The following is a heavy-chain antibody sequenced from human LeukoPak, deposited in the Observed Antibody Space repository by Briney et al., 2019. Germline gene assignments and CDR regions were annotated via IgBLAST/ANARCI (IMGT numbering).Heavy chain of an antibody. Sequence: GSLRLSCAASGFTFSSYSMNWVRQAPGKGLEWVSSISSSSSYIYYADSVKGRFTISRDDAKDSLYLQMNSLRAEDTAVYYCARDQQWLVLFDYWGQGTLVTVSS. V-gene: IGHV3-21*01. CDR2: ISSSSSYI. J-gene: IGHJ4*02. CDR1: GFTFSSYS. CDR3: ARDQQWLVLFDY. D-gene: IGHD6-19*01.